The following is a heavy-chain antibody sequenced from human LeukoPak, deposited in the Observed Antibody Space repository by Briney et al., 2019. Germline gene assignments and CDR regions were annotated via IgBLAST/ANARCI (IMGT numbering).Heavy chain of an antibody. V-gene: IGHV3-74*01. J-gene: IGHJ4*01. CDR2: INTDGSST. CDR1: RFTLVSYG. D-gene: IGHD2-21*02. Sequence: GGSLRLSWPLARFTLVSYGMQCVRQAPGKGLAWVSRINTDGSSTTYADSVKGRFTISRDNAKNTLYLQMNSLRAEDTAVYYWARELPREVTLDYWGQGTLVTVSS. CDR3: ARELPREVTLDY.